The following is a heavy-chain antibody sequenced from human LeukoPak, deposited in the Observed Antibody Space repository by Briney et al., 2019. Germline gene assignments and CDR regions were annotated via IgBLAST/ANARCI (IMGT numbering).Heavy chain of an antibody. CDR3: ARVGTTVTSDFDS. CDR2: INPNSGGT. D-gene: IGHD4-17*01. V-gene: IGHV1-2*02. J-gene: IGHJ4*02. CDR1: GYTFTGYY. Sequence: GASVKVSCKASGYTFTGYYMHWVRQAPGQGLEWMGWINPNSGGTNYAQKFQGRVTMTRDTSISTAFMELSSLKSDDTAVYYCARVGTTVTSDFDSWGQGALVTVSS.